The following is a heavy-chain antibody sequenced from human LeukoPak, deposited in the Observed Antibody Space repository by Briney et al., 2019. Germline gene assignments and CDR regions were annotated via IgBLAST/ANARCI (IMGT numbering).Heavy chain of an antibody. Sequence: PSETLSPTCTVSGGSISSSSYYWDWIRQPPGKGLEWIGSIYYSGSTNYNPSLKSRVTISVDTSKNQFSLKLSSVTAADTAVYYCARRTILTGSDYWGQGTLVTVSS. CDR1: GGSISSSSYY. D-gene: IGHD3-9*01. J-gene: IGHJ4*02. V-gene: IGHV4-39*01. CDR3: ARRTILTGSDY. CDR2: IYYSGST.